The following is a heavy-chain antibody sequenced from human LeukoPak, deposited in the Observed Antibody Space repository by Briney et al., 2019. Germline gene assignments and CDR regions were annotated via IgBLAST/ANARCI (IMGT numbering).Heavy chain of an antibody. Sequence: SETLSLTCAVYGGSFSGYYWSWIRQPPGKGLEWIGEINHSGSTNYNPSLKSRVTISVDTSKNQFSLKLSSVTAADTAVYYCAREDYYDSSGNQHWGQGTLVTVSS. CDR3: AREDYYDSSGNQH. D-gene: IGHD3-22*01. CDR2: INHSGST. CDR1: GGSFSGYY. V-gene: IGHV4-34*01. J-gene: IGHJ1*01.